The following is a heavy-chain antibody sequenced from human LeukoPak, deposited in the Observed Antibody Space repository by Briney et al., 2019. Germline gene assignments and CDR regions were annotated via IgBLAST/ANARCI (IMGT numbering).Heavy chain of an antibody. CDR3: AREGGTVVIGRFDY. J-gene: IGHJ4*02. V-gene: IGHV3-30*02. Sequence: GGSLRLSCAASGIDFRASGMHWVRQAPGMGLEWVTFIQTDGRDKYYAASVAGRFTISRDNSKNTVYLNMNNLRPDDTAFYYGAREGGTVVIGRFDYWGQGTLVTVSS. D-gene: IGHD2-2*01. CDR2: IQTDGRDK. CDR1: GIDFRASG.